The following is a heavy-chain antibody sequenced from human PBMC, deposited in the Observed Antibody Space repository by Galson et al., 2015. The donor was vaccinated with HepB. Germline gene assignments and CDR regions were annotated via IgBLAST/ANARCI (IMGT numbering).Heavy chain of an antibody. D-gene: IGHD3-22*01. CDR1: GFTFSTYA. CDR2: IKSKTDGGTT. V-gene: IGHV3-15*01. CDR3: TTGMIANYYYYYGMDV. J-gene: IGHJ6*02. Sequence: SLRLSCAASGFTFSTYAMSWVRQAPGKGLEWVGRIKSKTDGGTTDYAAPVKGRFTISRDDSKNTLYLQMNSLKTEDTAVYYCTTGMIANYYYYYGMDVWGQGTTVTVSS.